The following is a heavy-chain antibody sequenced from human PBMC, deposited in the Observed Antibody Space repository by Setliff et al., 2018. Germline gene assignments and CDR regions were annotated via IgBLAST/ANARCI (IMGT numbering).Heavy chain of an antibody. Sequence: PSETLSLTCTAYGGTFSDYYWTWIRQPPGKGLEWIGEINHSGTTNYNPSLKSRVTISVDTSKNQFSLTMSSVTAADAAVYYCARGRNVAARLLDSWGQGTLVTVSS. V-gene: IGHV4-34*01. CDR2: INHSGTT. CDR1: GGTFSDYY. D-gene: IGHD6-6*01. J-gene: IGHJ4*02. CDR3: ARGRNVAARLLDS.